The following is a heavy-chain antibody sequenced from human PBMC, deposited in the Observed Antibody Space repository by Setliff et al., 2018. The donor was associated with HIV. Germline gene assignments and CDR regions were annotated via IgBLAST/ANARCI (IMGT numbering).Heavy chain of an antibody. CDR1: GGTFSSYA. CDR3: APIDPFPHDYSNSSFGY. Sequence: SVKVSCKASGGTFSSYAIIWVRQAPGQGLYWMGGIIPIFGTANYAQKFQGRVTITADESTSTAYMELSSMRSEDTAVYYCAPIDPFPHDYSNSSFGYWGQGTLVTVSS. J-gene: IGHJ4*02. D-gene: IGHD4-4*01. CDR2: IIPIFGTA. V-gene: IGHV1-69*13.